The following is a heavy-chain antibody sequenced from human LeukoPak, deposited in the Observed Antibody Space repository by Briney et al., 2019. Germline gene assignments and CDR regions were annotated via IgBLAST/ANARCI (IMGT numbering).Heavy chain of an antibody. V-gene: IGHV1-69*13. J-gene: IGHJ6*03. CDR1: GGTFSSYA. D-gene: IGHD1-26*01. Sequence: SVKVSCKASGGTFSSYAISWVRRAPGQGLEWMGGIIPIFGTANYAQKFQGRVTITADESTSTAYMELSSLRSEDTAVYYCARDGSRGGSYPKRAYYYYYMDVWGKGTTVTISS. CDR2: IIPIFGTA. CDR3: ARDGSRGGSYPKRAYYYYYMDV.